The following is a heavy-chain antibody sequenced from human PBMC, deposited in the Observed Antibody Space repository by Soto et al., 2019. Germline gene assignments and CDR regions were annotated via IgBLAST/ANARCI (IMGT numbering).Heavy chain of an antibody. V-gene: IGHV1-46*03. J-gene: IGHJ3*02. CDR1: GYTFTSYY. CDR2: INPSGGST. D-gene: IGHD6-19*01. CDR3: ARDPPVAGAHDAFDI. Sequence: ASVKVSCKASGYTFTSYYMHWVRQAPGQGLEWMGIINPSGGSTSYAQKFQGRVTMTRDTSTSTVYMELSSLRSEDTAVYYCARDPPVAGAHDAFDIWGQGTMVTVSS.